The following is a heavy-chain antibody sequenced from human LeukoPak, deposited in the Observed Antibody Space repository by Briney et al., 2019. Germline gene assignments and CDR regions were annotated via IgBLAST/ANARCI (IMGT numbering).Heavy chain of an antibody. CDR2: IYPGDSDT. CDR1: GYSFTSYW. Sequence: GESLKISCKGSGYSFTSYWIGWVRQMPGKGLEWMGIIYPGDSDTRYSPSFQGQVTISADKSISTAYLHWSSLQASDTAMYYCACALAAAGTGFDIWGQGTLVTVSS. D-gene: IGHD6-13*01. CDR3: ACALAAAGTGFDI. V-gene: IGHV5-51*01. J-gene: IGHJ3*02.